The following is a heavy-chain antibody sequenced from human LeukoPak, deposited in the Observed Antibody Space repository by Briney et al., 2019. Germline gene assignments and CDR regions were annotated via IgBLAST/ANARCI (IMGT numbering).Heavy chain of an antibody. J-gene: IGHJ5*02. D-gene: IGHD6-19*01. Sequence: SETLSLTCTVSGGSIRSYYWSWIRQPAGKGLEWIGRIYTSGSTNYNPSLKSRVTLSVDTSKNQFSLKLSSVTAADTAVYYCAGGMYAVAGTSWFDPWGHGTLVTVSS. CDR3: AGGMYAVAGTSWFDP. CDR1: GGSIRSYY. CDR2: IYTSGST. V-gene: IGHV4-4*07.